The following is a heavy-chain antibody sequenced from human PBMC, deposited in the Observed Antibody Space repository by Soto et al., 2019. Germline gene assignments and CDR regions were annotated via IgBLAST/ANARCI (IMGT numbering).Heavy chain of an antibody. D-gene: IGHD3-22*01. CDR1: GGTFSSYA. V-gene: IGHV1-69*12. CDR3: ARGPSTYYYDSSGTEYFQH. Sequence: QVQLVQSGAEVKKPGSSVKVSCKASGGTFSSYAISWVRQAPGQGLEWMGGIIPIFGTANYAQKFQGRVTITADESTSTAYMELSRLRSEDTAVYYCARGPSTYYYDSSGTEYFQHWGQGTLVTVSS. J-gene: IGHJ1*01. CDR2: IIPIFGTA.